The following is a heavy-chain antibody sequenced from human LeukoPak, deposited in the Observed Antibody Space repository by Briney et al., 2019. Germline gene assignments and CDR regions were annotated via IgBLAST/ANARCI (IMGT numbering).Heavy chain of an antibody. Sequence: GSSVKVSCKASGGTFSSYAISWVRQAPGQGLEWMGGIIPIFGTANYAQKFQGRVTITADESTSTAYMELSSLRSEDTAVYYCARDQPIVGAWNYMDVWGKGTTVTVSS. V-gene: IGHV1-69*01. D-gene: IGHD1-26*01. CDR2: IIPIFGTA. CDR3: ARDQPIVGAWNYMDV. CDR1: GGTFSSYA. J-gene: IGHJ6*03.